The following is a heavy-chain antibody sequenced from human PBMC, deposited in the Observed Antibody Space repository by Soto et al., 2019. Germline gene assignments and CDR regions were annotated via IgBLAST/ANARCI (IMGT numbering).Heavy chain of an antibody. V-gene: IGHV3-72*01. J-gene: IGHJ4*02. CDR1: GFIFSDHY. CDR3: TRGQYNTGWNADY. D-gene: IGHD6-19*01. CDR2: NRNKANSYTS. Sequence: GGSLRLSCGASGFIFSDHYMDWVRQAPGKGLEWVGRNRNKANSYTSEYAASVKGRFTISRDDSTNSVYLQMNSLKTEDTAVYYCTRGQYNTGWNADYWGQGSLVTSPQ.